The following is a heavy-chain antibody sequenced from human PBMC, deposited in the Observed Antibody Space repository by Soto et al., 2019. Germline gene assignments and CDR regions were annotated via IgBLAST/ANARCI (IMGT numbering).Heavy chain of an antibody. V-gene: IGHV4-31*03. J-gene: IGHJ4*02. CDR2: IYYSGST. Sequence: QVQLQESGPGLVKPSQTLSLTCTVSGGSISTGYYWSWIRQHPGKGLEWIGYIYYSGSTYYNPSLESRVTISVDTSKNQFSLNLNSVTAADTAVDYCARREGDYFDYWGQGTLVTVSS. CDR1: GGSISTGYY. CDR3: ARREGDYFDY.